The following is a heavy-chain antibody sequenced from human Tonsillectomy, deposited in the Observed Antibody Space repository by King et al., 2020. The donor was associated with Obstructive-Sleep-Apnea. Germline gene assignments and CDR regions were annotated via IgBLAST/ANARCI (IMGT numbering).Heavy chain of an antibody. Sequence: VQLVESGGGVVQPGRSLTLSCAASGFTFSTYAFHWVRQAPGKGLEWVAVISYDGSKKYYADSVKGRFTISRDNSKNTLSLQMNSLRPEDTAVFYCARGRGSYSNWYFELWGRGTLVTVSA. D-gene: IGHD3-16*01. CDR1: GFTFSTYA. V-gene: IGHV3-30-3*01. CDR3: ARGRGSYSNWYFEL. CDR2: ISYDGSKK. J-gene: IGHJ2*01.